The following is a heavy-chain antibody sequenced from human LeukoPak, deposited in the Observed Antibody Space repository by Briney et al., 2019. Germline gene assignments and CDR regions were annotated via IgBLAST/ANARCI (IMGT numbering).Heavy chain of an antibody. CDR3: AKDRRAGSYDY. CDR1: GYTFTSHG. CDR2: ISTYNGNT. D-gene: IGHD3-10*01. J-gene: IGHJ4*02. V-gene: IGHV1-18*01. Sequence: ASVKVSCKASGYTFTSHGISWVRQAPGQGLEWMGWISTYNGNTNYAQKLQGRVSMTTDTSTSTAYMDLRSLRSDDTAVYYCAKDRRAGSYDYWGQGTLVTVSS.